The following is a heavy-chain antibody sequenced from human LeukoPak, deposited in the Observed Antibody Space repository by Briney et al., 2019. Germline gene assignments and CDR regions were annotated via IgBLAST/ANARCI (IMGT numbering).Heavy chain of an antibody. CDR1: GYTFSSYA. J-gene: IGHJ4*02. CDR2: ISAQNGNT. CDR3: ATTNYYESSGYPGH. Sequence: ASVKVSCKASGYTFSSYAISWVRQAPGRGLEWMGWISAQNGNTNYAQKLQGRVTMTRDTSISTAYMELSSLRSEDTAVYYCATTNYYESSGYPGHWGQGTLVTVSS. D-gene: IGHD3-22*01. V-gene: IGHV1-18*01.